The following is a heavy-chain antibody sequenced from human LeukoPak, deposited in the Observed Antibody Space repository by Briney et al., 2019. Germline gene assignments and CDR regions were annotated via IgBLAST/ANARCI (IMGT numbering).Heavy chain of an antibody. CDR3: ARDVKGLSDAFDI. J-gene: IGHJ3*02. Sequence: QSGGSLRLSCAASGFTFSSHGMNWVRQAPGKGLEWVSGISPSGGITYYTDSVKGRFTISRDNSKNTQSLQMNSLRSDDTAVYYCARDVKGLSDAFDIWGQGTMVTVSS. CDR2: ISPSGGIT. V-gene: IGHV3-23*01. CDR1: GFTFSSHG. D-gene: IGHD2/OR15-2a*01.